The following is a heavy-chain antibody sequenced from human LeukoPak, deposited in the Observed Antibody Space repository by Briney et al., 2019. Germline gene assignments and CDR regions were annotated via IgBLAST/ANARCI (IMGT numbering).Heavy chain of an antibody. CDR3: ARGYCSSTSCRMDV. D-gene: IGHD2-2*01. V-gene: IGHV1-2*04. CDR1: GYTFTGYY. CDR2: INPNSGGT. J-gene: IGHJ6*02. Sequence: GASVKVSCKASGYTFTGYYMHWVRQAPGQGLEWMGWINPNSGGTNYAQKFQGWVTMTRDASISTAYMELSRLRSDDTAVYYCARGYCSSTSCRMDVWGQGTTVTVSS.